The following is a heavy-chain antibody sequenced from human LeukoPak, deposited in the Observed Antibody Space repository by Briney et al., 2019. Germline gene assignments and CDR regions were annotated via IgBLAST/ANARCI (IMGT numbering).Heavy chain of an antibody. J-gene: IGHJ4*02. D-gene: IGHD2-2*01. CDR2: IRYDGSNK. Sequence: GGSLRLSCAASGFTFSSYGMHWVRQAPGKGLEWVAFIRYDGSNKYYADSVKGRFTISRDNSKNTLYLQMNSLRAEDTAVYYCAKVFSVVCSSTSCPTGYFDYWGQGTLVTVSS. CDR1: GFTFSSYG. V-gene: IGHV3-30*02. CDR3: AKVFSVVCSSTSCPTGYFDY.